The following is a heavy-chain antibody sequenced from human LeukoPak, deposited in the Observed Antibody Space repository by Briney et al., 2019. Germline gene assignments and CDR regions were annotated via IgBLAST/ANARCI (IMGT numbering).Heavy chain of an antibody. CDR3: ARGSVAGNYYYYGMDV. CDR2: ISSSSSYI. V-gene: IGHV3-21*01. J-gene: IGHJ6*02. Sequence: PGGSLRLSCAASGFTFSSYSMNWVRQAPGKGLEWVSSISSSSSYIYYADSVKGRFTIPRDNAKNSPYLQMNSLRAEDTAVYYCARGSVAGNYYYYGMDVWGQGTTVTVSS. D-gene: IGHD6-19*01. CDR1: GFTFSSYS.